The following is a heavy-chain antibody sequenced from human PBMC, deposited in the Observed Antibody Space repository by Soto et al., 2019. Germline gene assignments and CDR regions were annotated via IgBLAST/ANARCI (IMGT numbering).Heavy chain of an antibody. CDR1: GGSISSGGYY. CDR3: ARALRKHSNLHYSYHGMDV. J-gene: IGHJ6*02. CDR2: IYYSGST. Sequence: QVQLQEWGPGLVQPSQTLSLTCTVCGGSISSGGYYWSWIRQHPGKGLEWIGYIYYSGSTYYNPSLKSRVTISVYTSKNQFSLNLRSVTAADTAVYYCARALRKHSNLHYSYHGMDVWGQGTTVTVSS. V-gene: IGHV4-31*03. D-gene: IGHD4-4*01.